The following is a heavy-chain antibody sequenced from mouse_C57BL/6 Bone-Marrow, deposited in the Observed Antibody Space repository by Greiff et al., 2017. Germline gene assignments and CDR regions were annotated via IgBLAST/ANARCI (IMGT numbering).Heavy chain of an antibody. CDR1: GFTFSSYG. CDR3: ARHVIYYGSFYYFDY. J-gene: IGHJ2*01. Sequence: EVQLVESGGDLVKPGGSLKLSCAASGFTFSSYGMSWVRQTPDKKLEWVATISSGGSYTYYPDSVNGRFTISRDNAKNTLYLQMSSLKSEDTAMYYCARHVIYYGSFYYFDYWGQGTTLTVSS. D-gene: IGHD1-1*01. V-gene: IGHV5-6*01. CDR2: ISSGGSYT.